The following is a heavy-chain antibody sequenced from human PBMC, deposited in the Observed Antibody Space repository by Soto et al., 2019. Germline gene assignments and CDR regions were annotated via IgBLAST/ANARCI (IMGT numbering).Heavy chain of an antibody. CDR3: ARALGPQYNWNYASWFDP. V-gene: IGHV1-69*02. CDR2: IIPILGIA. CDR1: GGTFSSYT. J-gene: IGHJ5*02. D-gene: IGHD1-7*01. Sequence: SVKVSCKASGGTFSSYTISWVRQAPGQGLEWVGRIIPILGIANYAQKFQGRVTITRDTSASTAYMELSSLRSEDTAVYYCARALGPQYNWNYASWFDPWGQGTLVTVSS.